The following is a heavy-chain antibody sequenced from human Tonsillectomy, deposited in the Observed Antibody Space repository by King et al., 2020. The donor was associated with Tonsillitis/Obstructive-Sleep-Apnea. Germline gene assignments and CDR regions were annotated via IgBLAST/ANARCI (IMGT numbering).Heavy chain of an antibody. Sequence: EVQLVESGAEVEKPGESLRISCQGSGYSVTSYWINWVRQMPGKGLEWMGRIDPSDSYTNYSPSFQGHVTISADKSINTAYLQWSSLKASDTAIYYCARAGDVDYTMDVWGQGTTVTVSS. CDR2: IDPSDSYT. CDR3: ARAGDVDYTMDV. J-gene: IGHJ6*02. CDR1: GYSVTSYW. D-gene: IGHD4-11*01. V-gene: IGHV5-10-1*03.